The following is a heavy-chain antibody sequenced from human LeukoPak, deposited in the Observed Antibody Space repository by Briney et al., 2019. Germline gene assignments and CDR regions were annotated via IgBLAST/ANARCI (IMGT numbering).Heavy chain of an antibody. D-gene: IGHD6-13*01. J-gene: IGHJ4*02. V-gene: IGHV3-53*01. CDR2: IYSGGST. CDR3: ARESSSWHPFDY. CDR1: GFTVSSNY. Sequence: PGGSLRLSCAASGFTVSSNYMSWVRQAPGKGLEWVSVIYSGGSTYYADSVKGRFTISRDNSKNTLYLQMNSLRAEDTAVYYCARESSSWHPFDYWGQGTLVTVSS.